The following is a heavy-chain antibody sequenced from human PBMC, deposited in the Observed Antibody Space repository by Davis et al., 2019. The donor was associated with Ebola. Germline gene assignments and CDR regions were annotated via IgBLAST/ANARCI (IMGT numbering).Heavy chain of an antibody. D-gene: IGHD3-10*01. Sequence: ASVQVSCKASGYTFTSYAMHWVRQAPGQRLEWMGWINAGNGNTKYSQKFQGRVTITRDTSASTAYMELSSLRSEDTAVYYCARVNRWYGSGECDYWGQGTLVTVSS. CDR2: INAGNGNT. CDR1: GYTFTSYA. V-gene: IGHV1-3*01. CDR3: ARVNRWYGSGECDY. J-gene: IGHJ4*02.